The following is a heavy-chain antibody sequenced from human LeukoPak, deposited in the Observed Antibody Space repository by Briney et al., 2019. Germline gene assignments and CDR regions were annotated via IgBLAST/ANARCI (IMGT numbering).Heavy chain of an antibody. CDR2: ISGDGDST. V-gene: IGHV3-43*02. J-gene: IGHJ6*03. CDR3: AKDIRDIVVVPAGYYYYMDV. Sequence: GGSLRLSCAASGFTFDDYAMHWVRQAPGKGLEWVSRISGDGDSTSYADSVKGRFTISRDNSKNSLYLQMNSLRTEDTALYYCAKDIRDIVVVPAGYYYYMDVWGKGTTVTVSS. CDR1: GFTFDDYA. D-gene: IGHD2-2*01.